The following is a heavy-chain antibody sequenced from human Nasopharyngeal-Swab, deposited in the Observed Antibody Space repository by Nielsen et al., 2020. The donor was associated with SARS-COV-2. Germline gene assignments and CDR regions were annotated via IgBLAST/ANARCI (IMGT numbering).Heavy chain of an antibody. J-gene: IGHJ5*02. CDR3: VRASRAWS. CDR1: GFTFSNDE. V-gene: IGHV3-48*03. D-gene: IGHD2-8*02. CDR2: IGGGGSPI. Sequence: GESLKISCAASGFTFSNDEMNWVRQAPGKGPEWVSYIGGGGSPIYDADSVKGRFTISRDNAEKSLYLQMSSLRAEDTAVYYCVRASRAWSWGQGTLLTVSS.